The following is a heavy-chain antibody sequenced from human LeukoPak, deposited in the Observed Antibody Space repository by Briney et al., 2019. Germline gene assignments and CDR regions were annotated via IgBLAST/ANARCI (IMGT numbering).Heavy chain of an antibody. CDR3: ARAGVGATGGAFDI. CDR1: GYTFTGYY. Sequence: ASVKVSCKASGYTFTGYYMHWVRQAPGQGLEWVGWINPNSGGTNYAQKFQGRVTMTRDMSISTAYMELSRLRSDDTAVYYCARAGVGATGGAFDIWGQGTMVTVSS. CDR2: INPNSGGT. D-gene: IGHD1-26*01. J-gene: IGHJ3*02. V-gene: IGHV1-2*02.